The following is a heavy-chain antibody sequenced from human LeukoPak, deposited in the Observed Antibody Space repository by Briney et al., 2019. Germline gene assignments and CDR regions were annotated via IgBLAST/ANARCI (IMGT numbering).Heavy chain of an antibody. CDR2: ISGTGGST. CDR3: AKVRTGHYFDY. D-gene: IGHD1-1*01. Sequence: GRSLRLSCAASGFTFSNYAMSWVRQAPGKGLEWVSSISGTGGSTYYADSVKGRFTISRDNSNNTLFLQMNSLRAEDTAVYYCAKVRTGHYFDYWGQGTLVTVSS. J-gene: IGHJ4*02. V-gene: IGHV3-23*01. CDR1: GFTFSNYA.